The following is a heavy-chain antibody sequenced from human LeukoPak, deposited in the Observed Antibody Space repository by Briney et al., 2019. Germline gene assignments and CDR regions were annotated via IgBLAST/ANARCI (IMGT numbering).Heavy chain of an antibody. CDR3: VKNSGWYRLDC. D-gene: IGHD6-13*01. V-gene: IGHV3-7*03. J-gene: IGHJ4*02. Sequence: GGSLRLSCAAPGLTFSNYWMTWVRQAPGKGLEWVADIKEDGSEKYYVDSVKGRFTISRDNAKNSLFLQMDGLRSEDTAVYYCVKNSGWYRLDCWGQGTLVTVSS. CDR2: IKEDGSEK. CDR1: GLTFSNYW.